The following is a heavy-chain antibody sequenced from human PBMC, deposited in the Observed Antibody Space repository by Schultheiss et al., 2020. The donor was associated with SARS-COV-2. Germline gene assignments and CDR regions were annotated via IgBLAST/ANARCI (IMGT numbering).Heavy chain of an antibody. V-gene: IGHV1-18*01. CDR2: INPNTGDT. Sequence: ASVKVSCKASGYTFTGYGISWVRRAPGQGLEWMGRINPNTGDTDYAQKFQDRVTMTTDTSTSTAYMELRSLRSDDTAVYYCARVIEYSSSYMRFGAYYYYGMDVWGQGTTVTVSS. CDR3: ARVIEYSSSYMRFGAYYYYGMDV. D-gene: IGHD6-6*01. CDR1: GYTFTGYG. J-gene: IGHJ6*02.